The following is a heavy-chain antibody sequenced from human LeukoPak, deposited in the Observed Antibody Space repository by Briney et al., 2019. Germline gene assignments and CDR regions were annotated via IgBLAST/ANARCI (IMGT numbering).Heavy chain of an antibody. Sequence: GGSLRLSCAASGFTFSTYGMTWVRQAPGKGLEWVSAISGSGGSTYYADSVKGRFSISRDDSKNTLYLQMNSLRDEDTAVYYCARDRGYYYNERPDDDYDLWGQGTMVTISS. CDR3: ARDRGYYYNERPDDDYDL. CDR2: ISGSGGST. CDR1: GFTFSTYG. D-gene: IGHD3-22*01. V-gene: IGHV3-23*01. J-gene: IGHJ3*01.